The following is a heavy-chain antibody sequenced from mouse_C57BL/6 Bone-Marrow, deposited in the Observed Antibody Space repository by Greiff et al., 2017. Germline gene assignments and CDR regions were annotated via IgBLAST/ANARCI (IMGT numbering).Heavy chain of an antibody. J-gene: IGHJ2*01. D-gene: IGHD1-1*01. Sequence: QVQLKESGAELVKPGASVKLSCKASGYTFTSYWMHWVKQRPGRGLEWIGRIDPNSGGTKYNEKFKSKATLTVDKPSSTAYMQLSSLTSEDSAVYYCARSFITTVVATDYWGQGTTLTVSS. CDR1: GYTFTSYW. CDR3: ARSFITTVVATDY. CDR2: IDPNSGGT. V-gene: IGHV1-72*01.